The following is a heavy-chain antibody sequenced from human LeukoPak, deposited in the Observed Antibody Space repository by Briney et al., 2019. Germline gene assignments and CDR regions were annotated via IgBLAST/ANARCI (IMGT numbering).Heavy chain of an antibody. D-gene: IGHD6-19*01. CDR3: ARAPSWGGLSSGSYYFDY. CDR2: MNPNSGKT. CDR1: GYTFTNYD. Sequence: ASVKVSCKASGYTFTNYDINWVRQATGQGLEWMGWMNPNSGKTGYAQKFQGRVTITRNTPISTAYMELSSLRSDDTAVYYCARAPSWGGLSSGSYYFDYWGQGPLVTVSS. V-gene: IGHV1-8*03. J-gene: IGHJ4*02.